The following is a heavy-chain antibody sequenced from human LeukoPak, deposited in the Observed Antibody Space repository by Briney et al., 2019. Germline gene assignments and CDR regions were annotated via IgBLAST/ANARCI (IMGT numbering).Heavy chain of an antibody. D-gene: IGHD3-22*01. CDR2: IDWDDDK. J-gene: IGHJ4*02. CDR1: GFSLSATGVR. Sequence: SGPALVKPTQTLTLTCTFSGFSLSATGVRVSWIRQSPGKALEWLARIDWDDDKFYSTSLKTRLTISKDTSKNQVVLTMTNVNPVDTATYYCARIGNYDTNGYPLDYWGQGTLVTVSS. CDR3: ARIGNYDTNGYPLDY. V-gene: IGHV2-70*04.